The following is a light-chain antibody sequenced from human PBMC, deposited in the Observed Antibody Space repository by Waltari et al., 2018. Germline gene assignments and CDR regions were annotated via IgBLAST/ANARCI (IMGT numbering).Light chain of an antibody. CDR3: TSYTSKNTFI. Sequence: QSALTQPASVFGSLGQSVTISCPGTATVLAGYAYVSCYQQPSGKAPKLLIFAVSNRPSEISARFSASKSGNTASLSISGLQTEDEADYHCTSYTSKNTFIFGGGTRLTVL. V-gene: IGLV2-14*03. J-gene: IGLJ2*01. CDR1: ATVLAGYAY. CDR2: AVS.